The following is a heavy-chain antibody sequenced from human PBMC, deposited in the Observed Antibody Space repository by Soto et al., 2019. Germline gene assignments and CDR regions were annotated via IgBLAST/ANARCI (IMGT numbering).Heavy chain of an antibody. D-gene: IGHD2-8*01. CDR1: GFTFSSYS. Sequence: LRLSCAASGFTFSSYSMTWVRQAPGKGLEWVAHITGSAGTTYYADSVKGRFTISRDTSRDTVYLQMNSLRAEDTALYYCAKCMQAYWNYDAHHIWGQGTMVTV. CDR3: AKCMQAYWNYDAHHI. J-gene: IGHJ3*02. V-gene: IGHV3-23*01. CDR2: ITGSAGTT.